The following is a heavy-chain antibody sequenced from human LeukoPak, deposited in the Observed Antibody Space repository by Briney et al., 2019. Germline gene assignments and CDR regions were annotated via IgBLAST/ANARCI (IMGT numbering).Heavy chain of an antibody. CDR3: AKMGRRDGYNHYYYYYMDV. V-gene: IGHV3-43*01. D-gene: IGHD5-24*01. CDR2: ISWDGGST. J-gene: IGHJ6*03. Sequence: GGSLRLSCAASGFTFSRYWMTWVRQAPGKGLEWVSLISWDGGSTYYADSVKGRFTIPRDNSKNSLYLQMNSLRTEDTALYYCAKMGRRDGYNHYYYYYMDVWGKGTTVTVSS. CDR1: GFTFSRYW.